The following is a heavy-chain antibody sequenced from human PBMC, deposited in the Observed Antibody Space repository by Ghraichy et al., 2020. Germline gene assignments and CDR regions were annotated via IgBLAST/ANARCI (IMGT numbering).Heavy chain of an antibody. V-gene: IGHV3-64*01. Sequence: GGSLRLSCAASGFTFSSYAMHWVRQAPGKGLEYVSAISSNGGSTYYANSVKGRFTISRDNSKNTLYLQMGSLRAEDMAVYYCARGPYYDILRRLYYYGMDVWGQGTTVTVSS. CDR2: ISSNGGST. CDR1: GFTFSSYA. J-gene: IGHJ6*02. D-gene: IGHD3-9*01. CDR3: ARGPYYDILRRLYYYGMDV.